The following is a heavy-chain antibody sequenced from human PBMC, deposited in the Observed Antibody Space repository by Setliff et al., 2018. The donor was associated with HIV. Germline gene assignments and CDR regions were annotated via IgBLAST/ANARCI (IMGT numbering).Heavy chain of an antibody. Sequence: SETLSLTCTVSGGSISRSSYFWTWIRQRPGQGLEWIGYIYYNGRVSYSEKTYYSPSLKSRVTISVDSSKNQFSLKLSSVTAADTAVYYCARIAVPGAVTMEGGLFDYLGQGTLVTVSS. CDR1: GGSISRSSYF. J-gene: IGHJ4*02. CDR3: ARIAVPGAVTMEGGLFDY. D-gene: IGHD4-17*01. CDR2: IYYNGRVSYSEKT. V-gene: IGHV4-31*03.